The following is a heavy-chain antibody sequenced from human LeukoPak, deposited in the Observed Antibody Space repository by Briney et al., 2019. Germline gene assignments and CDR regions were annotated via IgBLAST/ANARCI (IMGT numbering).Heavy chain of an antibody. CDR2: ISYDGSNK. J-gene: IGHJ6*02. D-gene: IGHD6-13*01. Sequence: GRSLRLSCAASGFTFSSYGMHWVRQAPGKGLEWVAVISYDGSNKYYADSVKGRFTISRDNSKNTLYLRMNSLRAEDTAVYYCAKIQQLVIMDVWGQGTTVTVSS. CDR3: AKIQQLVIMDV. V-gene: IGHV3-30*18. CDR1: GFTFSSYG.